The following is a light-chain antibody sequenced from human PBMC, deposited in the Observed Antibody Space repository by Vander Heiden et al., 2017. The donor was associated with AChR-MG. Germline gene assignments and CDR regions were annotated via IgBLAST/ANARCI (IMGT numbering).Light chain of an antibody. CDR2: DNN. J-gene: IGLJ2*01. V-gene: IGLV1-51*01. CDR3: GTWDSSLSASVV. CDR1: SSNIGNNY. Sequence: QSVLTQPPSVSAAPGQKVTISCSGSSSNIGNNYVSWYQQLQGTAPKLLIYDNNKRPSGIPDRFSGSKSGTSATLGITGLQTGDEADYYCGTWDSSLSASVVFGGGTKLTVL.